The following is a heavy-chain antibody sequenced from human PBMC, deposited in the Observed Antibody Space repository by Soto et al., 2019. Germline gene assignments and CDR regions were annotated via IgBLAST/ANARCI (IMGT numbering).Heavy chain of an antibody. CDR2: IYYSGST. V-gene: IGHV4-39*01. CDR1: GDSISSSSYY. J-gene: IGHJ6*02. CDR3: ARQSWTHFRMAV. Sequence: TETLSLTCTVSGDSISSSSYYWGWIRQPPGKGLEWIGSIYYSGSTYYNPSLKSRVTISVDTSKNQFSLKLSSVTAADMAVYFRARQSWTHFRMAVWGQGRTVT. D-gene: IGHD3-3*01.